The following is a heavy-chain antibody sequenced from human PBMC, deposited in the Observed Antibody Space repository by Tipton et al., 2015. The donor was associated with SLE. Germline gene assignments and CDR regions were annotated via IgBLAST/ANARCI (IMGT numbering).Heavy chain of an antibody. CDR3: AREVAFGVPIS. CDR1: GYTFTSYY. J-gene: IGHJ4*02. D-gene: IGHD3-3*01. CDR2: INPSGGST. Sequence: QLVQSGPEVKKPGASVKVSCKASGYTFTSYYMHWVRQAPGQGLEWMGIINPSGGSTSYAQKFQGRVTMTRDTSTSTVYMELNSLRSEDTAVYYCAREVAFGVPISWGQGTLVTVSS. V-gene: IGHV1-46*01.